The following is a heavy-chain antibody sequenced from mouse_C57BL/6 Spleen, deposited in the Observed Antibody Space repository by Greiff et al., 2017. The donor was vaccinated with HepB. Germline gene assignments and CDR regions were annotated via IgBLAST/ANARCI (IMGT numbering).Heavy chain of an antibody. D-gene: IGHD1-1*02. J-gene: IGHJ2*01. Sequence: VQVVESGAELVKPGASVKISCKASGYAFSSYWMNWVKQRPGKGLEWIGQIYPGDGDTNYNGKFKGKATLTADKSSSTAYMQLSSLTSEDSAVYFCARVEKGYYFDYWGQGTTLTVSS. V-gene: IGHV1-80*01. CDR3: ARVEKGYYFDY. CDR2: IYPGDGDT. CDR1: GYAFSSYW.